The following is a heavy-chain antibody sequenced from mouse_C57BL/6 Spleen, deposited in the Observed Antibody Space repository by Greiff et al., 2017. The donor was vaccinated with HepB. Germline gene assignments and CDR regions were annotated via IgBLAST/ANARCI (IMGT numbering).Heavy chain of an antibody. CDR1: GYTFTDYN. CDR3: ARGIYYYGSRGDWYFDV. J-gene: IGHJ1*03. D-gene: IGHD1-1*01. Sequence: EVQLQQSGPELVKPGASVKIPCKASGYTFTDYNMDWVKQSHGKSLEWIGAINPNNGGTIYNQKFKGKATLTVDKSSSTAYMELRSLTSEDTAVYYCARGIYYYGSRGDWYFDVWGTGTTVTVSS. V-gene: IGHV1-18*01. CDR2: INPNNGGT.